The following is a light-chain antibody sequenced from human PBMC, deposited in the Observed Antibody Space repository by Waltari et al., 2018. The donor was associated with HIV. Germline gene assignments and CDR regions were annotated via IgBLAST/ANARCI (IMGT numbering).Light chain of an antibody. V-gene: IGLV2-23*02. CDR2: EVN. Sequence: QSALTQPASVSGSLGQSVIISCTGTSAAVGRRNVVSWYPQHPGKVPKHHIFEVNKRPSGISSRFCGFKSGNTGTLKMSGLQVDDDAVYYGCSFEGDKDGEMATDVFGSGTSVTVL. CDR3: CSFEGDKDGEMATDV. CDR1: SAAVGRRNV. J-gene: IGLJ1*01.